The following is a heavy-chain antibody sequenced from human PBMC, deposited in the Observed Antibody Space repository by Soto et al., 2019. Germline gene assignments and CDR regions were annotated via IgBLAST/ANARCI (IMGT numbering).Heavy chain of an antibody. CDR1: GCTFSSYA. CDR2: IIPIFGTA. J-gene: IGHJ6*01. V-gene: IGHV1-69*13. Sequence: ASVKVSCKASGCTFSSYAISWVRQAAGQGLEWMGGIIPIFGTANYAQKFQGRVTITADESTSTAYMELSSLRSEDTAVYYCARDPTIDYYGSGRGYYYGMEVWGQGTTVTVSS. CDR3: ARDPTIDYYGSGRGYYYGMEV. D-gene: IGHD3-10*01.